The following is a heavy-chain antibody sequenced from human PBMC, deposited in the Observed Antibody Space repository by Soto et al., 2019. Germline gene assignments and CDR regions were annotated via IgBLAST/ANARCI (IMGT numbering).Heavy chain of an antibody. V-gene: IGHV3-33*01. Sequence: TGGSLRLSWAASGFTFSSYGMHWVRQAPGKGLEWVAVIWYDGSNKYYADSVKGRFTISRDNSKNTLYLQMNSLRAEDTAVYYCAAGGILTGYYQQTPFVFDYWGQGTLVTVSS. CDR1: GFTFSSYG. D-gene: IGHD3-9*01. CDR2: IWYDGSNK. J-gene: IGHJ4*02. CDR3: AAGGILTGYYQQTPFVFDY.